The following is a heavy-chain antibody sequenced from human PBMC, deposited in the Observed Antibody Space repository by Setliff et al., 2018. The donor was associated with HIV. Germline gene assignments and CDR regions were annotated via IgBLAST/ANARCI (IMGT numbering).Heavy chain of an antibody. CDR3: ARPQYIYENGGSDY. J-gene: IGHJ4*02. CDR2: IRTKPNAFAT. D-gene: IGHD3-22*01. CDR1: GFTFSAST. Sequence: GESLKISCAASGFTFSASTMHWVRQASGKGLEWVGRIRTKPNAFATAYAASVRGRFTISRDDSKNTAYLQMNSLKSEDTAVYYCARPQYIYENGGSDYWGQGTLVTVSS. V-gene: IGHV3-73*01.